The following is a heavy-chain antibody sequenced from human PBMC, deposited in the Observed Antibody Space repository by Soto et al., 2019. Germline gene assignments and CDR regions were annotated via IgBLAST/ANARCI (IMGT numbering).Heavy chain of an antibody. CDR3: ARLGRVRKPNYGSGSYSGTYYYYGMDV. CDR2: INHSGST. D-gene: IGHD3-10*01. J-gene: IGHJ6*02. V-gene: IGHV4-34*01. CDR1: GGSFSGYY. Sequence: SETLSLTCAVYGGSFSGYYWSWIRQPPGKGLERIGEINHSGSTNYNQSLKSRITITIDTSKNQFSLKLSSVTAADKAVYYYARLGRVRKPNYGSGSYSGTYYYYGMDVWGQGTTVTVSS.